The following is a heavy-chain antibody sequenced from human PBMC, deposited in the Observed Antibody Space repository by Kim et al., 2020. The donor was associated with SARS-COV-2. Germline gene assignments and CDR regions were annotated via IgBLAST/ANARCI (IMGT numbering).Heavy chain of an antibody. V-gene: IGHV4-34*01. J-gene: IGHJ6*02. CDR3: ARVRVRSYYYYYGMDV. D-gene: IGHD1-26*01. CDR2: INHSGST. Sequence: SETLSLTCAVYGGSFSGYYWSWIRQPPGKGLEWIGEINHSGSTNYNPSLKSRVTISVDTSKNQFSLKLSSVTAADTAVYYCARVRVRSYYYYYGMDVWGQGTTVTVSS. CDR1: GGSFSGYY.